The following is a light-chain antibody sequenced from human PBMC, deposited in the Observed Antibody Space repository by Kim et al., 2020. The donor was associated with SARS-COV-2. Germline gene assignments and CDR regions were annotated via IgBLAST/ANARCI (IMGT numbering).Light chain of an antibody. CDR1: SEHSSYA. CDR3: QTWGTAVV. V-gene: IGLV4-69*01. Sequence: QAVVTQSPSASASLGASVKLTCSLSSEHSSYAIAWHQQQPEKGPRYLMKINSDGSHYKGDGIPDRFSGSTSGTERYLTISSLQSEDEADYYCQTWGTAVVFGRGTQLTVL. CDR2: INSDGSH. J-gene: IGLJ3*02.